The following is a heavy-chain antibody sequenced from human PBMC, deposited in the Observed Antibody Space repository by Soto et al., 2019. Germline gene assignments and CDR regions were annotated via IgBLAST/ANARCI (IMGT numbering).Heavy chain of an antibody. D-gene: IGHD3-3*01. CDR1: GGTFSSYT. V-gene: IGHV1-69*02. Sequence: SVKVSCKASGGTFSSYTISWVRQAPGQGLEWMGRIIPILGIANYAQKFQGRVTITADKSTSTAYMELSSLRSEDTAVYYRARGDYDFWSGYFGYWGQGTLVTVSS. J-gene: IGHJ4*02. CDR2: IIPILGIA. CDR3: ARGDYDFWSGYFGY.